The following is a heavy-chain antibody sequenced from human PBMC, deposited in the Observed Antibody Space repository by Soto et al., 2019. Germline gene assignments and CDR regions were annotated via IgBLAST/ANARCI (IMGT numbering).Heavy chain of an antibody. Sequence: QLQESGPGLVKPSQPLSLTCTVSGDSITSGDNYWSWIRQPPGKGLEWIGYIYYSGISYYTPSLKSRVTLSVDTSKNQYSLTLPSVTAADTAVYYCARGGGFDSWGRGSLVTVAS. CDR2: IYYSGIS. D-gene: IGHD3-16*01. CDR3: ARGGGFDS. J-gene: IGHJ4*02. CDR1: GDSITSGDNY. V-gene: IGHV4-30-4*01.